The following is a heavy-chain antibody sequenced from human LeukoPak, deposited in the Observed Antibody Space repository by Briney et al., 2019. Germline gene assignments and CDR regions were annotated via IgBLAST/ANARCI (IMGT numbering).Heavy chain of an antibody. V-gene: IGHV3-33*01. J-gene: IGHJ6*02. Sequence: GRSLRLSCAASGFTFSSYGMHWVRQAPGKGLEWVAVIWYDGSNKYYADSVKGRFTISRDNSKNTLYLQMNSLRAEDTAVYYCASEGSRYSSSPSYGMDVWGQGTTVTVSS. CDR1: GFTFSSYG. CDR3: ASEGSRYSSSPSYGMDV. CDR2: IWYDGSNK. D-gene: IGHD6-6*01.